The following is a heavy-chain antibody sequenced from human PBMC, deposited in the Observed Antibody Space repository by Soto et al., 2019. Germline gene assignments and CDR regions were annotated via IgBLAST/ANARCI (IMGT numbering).Heavy chain of an antibody. J-gene: IGHJ4*02. D-gene: IGHD3-10*01. V-gene: IGHV4-39*01. CDR2: IYYSGST. CDR3: ARIMVRGAFFDY. Sequence: QPPGKGLEWIGSIYYSGSTYYNPSLKSRVTISVDTSKNQFSLKLSSVTAADTAVYYCARIMVRGAFFDYWGQGTLVPVSS.